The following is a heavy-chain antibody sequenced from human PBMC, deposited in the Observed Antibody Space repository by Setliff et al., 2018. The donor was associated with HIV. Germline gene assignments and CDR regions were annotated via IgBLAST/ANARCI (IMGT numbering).Heavy chain of an antibody. J-gene: IGHJ4*02. V-gene: IGHV3-48*03. D-gene: IGHD2-15*01. CDR2: ISSSCSTI. CDR3: ARGEVVGDGSVDY. Sequence: GGSLRLSCAASGFTFSSYEMNWVRQAPGKGLEWVSYISSSCSTIYYADSVKGRFTLSRDNAKNSLFLQMNSLRAEDTAVYYCARGEVVGDGSVDYWGQGTLVTLSS. CDR1: GFTFSSYE.